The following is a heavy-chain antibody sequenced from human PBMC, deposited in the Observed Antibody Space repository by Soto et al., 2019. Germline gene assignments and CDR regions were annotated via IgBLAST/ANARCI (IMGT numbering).Heavy chain of an antibody. D-gene: IGHD3-3*01. CDR1: GGTISGYY. J-gene: IGHJ5*02. V-gene: IGHV4-4*07. CDR2: IYSSGST. CDR3: ARGQRFSDWFDP. Sequence: LTCTVTGGTISGYYWTWIRQSAGGGLEWIGRIYSSGSTNYNPSLKSRVTISLDTSMNHFSLRLSSVTAADTAVYYCARGQRFSDWFDPWGQGTLVTVSS.